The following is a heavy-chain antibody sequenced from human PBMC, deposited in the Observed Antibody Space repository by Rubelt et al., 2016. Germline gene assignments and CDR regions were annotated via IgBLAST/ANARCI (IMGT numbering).Heavy chain of an antibody. V-gene: IGHV1-2*02. D-gene: IGHD3-3*01. J-gene: IGHJ5*02. CDR3: ARAETTYYDFWSGYYFNWFDP. CDR2: INPNSGGT. Sequence: MGWINPNSGGTNYAQKFQGRVTMTRDTSISTAYMELSRLRSDDTAVYYCARAETTYYDFWSGYYFNWFDPWGQGTLVTVSS.